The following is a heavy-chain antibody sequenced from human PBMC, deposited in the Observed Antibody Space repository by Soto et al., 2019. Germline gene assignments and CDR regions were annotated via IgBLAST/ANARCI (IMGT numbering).Heavy chain of an antibody. D-gene: IGHD3-9*01. CDR3: ARGKRAAVFRTGTGYYYYYMDV. J-gene: IGHJ6*03. CDR2: INHSGST. V-gene: IGHV4-34*01. Sequence: SETLSLTCAVYGGSFSGYYWSWIRQPPGKGLEWIGEINHSGSTNYNPSLKSRVTISVDTSKNQFSLKLSSVTAADTAVYYCARGKRAAVFRTGTGYYYYYMDVWGKGTTVTVS. CDR1: GGSFSGYY.